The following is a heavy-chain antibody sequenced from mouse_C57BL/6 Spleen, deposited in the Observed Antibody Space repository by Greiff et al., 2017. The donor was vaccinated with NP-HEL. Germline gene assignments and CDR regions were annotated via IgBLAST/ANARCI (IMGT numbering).Heavy chain of an antibody. CDR2: IYPGSGST. CDR3: AREGSSGYGAMDY. J-gene: IGHJ4*01. CDR1: GYTFTSYW. Sequence: QVHVKQSGAELVKPGASVRMSCKASGYTFTSYWITWVKQRPGQGLEWIGDIYPGSGSTNYNEKFKSKATLTVDTSSSTAYMQLSSLTSADSAVYDCAREGSSGYGAMDYWGQGTSVTVSS. D-gene: IGHD3-2*02. V-gene: IGHV1-55*01.